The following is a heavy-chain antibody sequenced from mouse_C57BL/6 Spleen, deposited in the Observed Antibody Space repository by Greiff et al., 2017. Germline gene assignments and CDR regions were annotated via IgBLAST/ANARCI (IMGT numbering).Heavy chain of an antibody. D-gene: IGHD1-1*01. V-gene: IGHV1-20*01. CDR2: INPYNGDP. Sequence: EVKLHQSGPELVKPGDSVKISCKASGYSFTGYFLNWVMQSHGKSLEWIGRINPYNGDPFYNLKFKGKATLTVDKSSSTAHMALRILTSEASAVYYCARSLITTVACFAYWGQGALVTVAA. CDR3: ARSLITTVACFAY. J-gene: IGHJ3*01. CDR1: GYSFTGYF.